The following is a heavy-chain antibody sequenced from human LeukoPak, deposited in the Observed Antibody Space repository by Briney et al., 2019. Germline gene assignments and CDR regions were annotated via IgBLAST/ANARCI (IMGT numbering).Heavy chain of an antibody. Sequence: PSETLSLTCTVSDGSISSTNYCWGWIRQPPGMGLESIGNVYYTGNTYYNPSLKSRVTISVDRSKNQFSLKLSSVTAADTAVYYCARARFTMIVVVPGAFDIWGQGTMVTVSS. CDR3: ARARFTMIVVVPGAFDI. D-gene: IGHD3-22*01. J-gene: IGHJ3*02. CDR2: VYYTGNT. CDR1: DGSISSTNYC. V-gene: IGHV4-39*07.